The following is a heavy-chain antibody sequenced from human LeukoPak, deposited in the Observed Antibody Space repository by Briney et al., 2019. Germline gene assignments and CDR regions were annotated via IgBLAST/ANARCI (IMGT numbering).Heavy chain of an antibody. CDR1: GGSISSYY. Sequence: SETLSLTCTVSGGSISSYYWSWIRRPPGKGLEWIGYIYYSGSTNYNPSLKSRVTISVDTSKNQFSLKLSSVTAADTAVYYCARDPIRITMIVVPRWAFDIWGQGTMVTVSS. V-gene: IGHV4-59*12. CDR3: ARDPIRITMIVVPRWAFDI. J-gene: IGHJ3*02. D-gene: IGHD3-22*01. CDR2: IYYSGST.